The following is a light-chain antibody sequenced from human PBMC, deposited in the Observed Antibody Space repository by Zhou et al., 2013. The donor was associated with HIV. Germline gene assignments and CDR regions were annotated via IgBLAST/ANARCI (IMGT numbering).Light chain of an antibody. CDR1: QSVSSSY. CDR3: QQYNDWPYT. CDR2: GSS. J-gene: IGKJ2*01. V-gene: IGKV3-20*01. Sequence: EIVLTQSPGTLSLSPGERATLSCRASQSVSSSYLAWYQQKPGQAPRLLIYGSSSRATDIPDRFSGSGSGTDFTLTISRLEPEDFAVYYCQQYNDWPYTFGQGTKVDIK.